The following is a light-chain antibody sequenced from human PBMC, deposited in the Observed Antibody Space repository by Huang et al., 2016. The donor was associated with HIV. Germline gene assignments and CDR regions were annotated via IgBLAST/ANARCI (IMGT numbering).Light chain of an antibody. V-gene: IGKV3-15*01. Sequence: EIVMTQSPATLSVSPGERATLSCRASQSVSSNLAWYQQKPGQGPRLLIYGVSTRATGIPARFSGSGSGTEFTLTISSLQSEDFAVYYCQQYNNWPYTFGQGTKLEIK. CDR3: QQYNNWPYT. CDR2: GVS. CDR1: QSVSSN. J-gene: IGKJ2*01.